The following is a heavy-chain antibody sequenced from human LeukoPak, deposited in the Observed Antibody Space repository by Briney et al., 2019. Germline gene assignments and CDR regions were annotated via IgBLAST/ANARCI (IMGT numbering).Heavy chain of an antibody. V-gene: IGHV3-23*01. Sequence: PGGSLRLSCAASGFTFSSYGMSWVRQAPGKGLEWVSGIRSSGDSTYYADSVKGRFTISRDNSKNTMYLQMNNLRDEDTAVYYCTRDPILGAPDYFDYWGQGTLVTVSS. D-gene: IGHD1-26*01. CDR3: TRDPILGAPDYFDY. CDR2: IRSSGDST. CDR1: GFTFSSYG. J-gene: IGHJ4*02.